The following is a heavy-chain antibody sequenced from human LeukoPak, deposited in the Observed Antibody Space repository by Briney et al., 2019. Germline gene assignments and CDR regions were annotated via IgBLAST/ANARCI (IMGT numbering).Heavy chain of an antibody. CDR2: INHSGST. CDR1: GGSFSGYY. V-gene: IGHV4-34*01. CDR3: ARGLGVTGLAPFYYFDY. D-gene: IGHD2-21*02. Sequence: SETLSLTCAVYGGSFSGYYWSWIRQPPGKGLEWIGEINHSGSTNYNPSLKSRVTISVDTSKNQFSLKLSSVTAADTAVYYCARGLGVTGLAPFYYFDYWGQGTLVTVSS. J-gene: IGHJ4*02.